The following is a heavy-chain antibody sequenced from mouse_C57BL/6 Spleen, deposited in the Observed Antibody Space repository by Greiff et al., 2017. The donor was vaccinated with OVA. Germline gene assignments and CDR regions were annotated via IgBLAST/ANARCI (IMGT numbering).Heavy chain of an antibody. J-gene: IGHJ2*01. Sequence: EVQLQQSGPELVKPGASVKISCKASGYTFTDYYMNWVKQSHGKSLEWIGDINPNNGGTSYNQKFKGKATLTVDKSSSTAYMELRSLTSEDSAVYYCARSYYYDLYYFDYWGQGTTLTVSS. CDR2: INPNNGGT. CDR3: ARSYYYDLYYFDY. D-gene: IGHD2-4*01. V-gene: IGHV1-26*01. CDR1: GYTFTDYY.